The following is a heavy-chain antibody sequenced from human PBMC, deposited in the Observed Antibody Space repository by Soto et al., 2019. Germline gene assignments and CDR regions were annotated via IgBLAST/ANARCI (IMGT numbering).Heavy chain of an antibody. CDR3: AREDLLYAGYFPFDY. D-gene: IGHD3-9*01. CDR1: GFTFSSYW. J-gene: IGHJ4*02. CDR2: INSDGSST. V-gene: IGHV3-74*01. Sequence: GGSLRLSCAASGFTFSSYWMHWVRQAPGKGLVWVSRINSDGSSTSYADSVKGRFTISRDNAKNTLYLQMNSLRAEDTAVYHCAREDLLYAGYFPFDYWGQGTLVTVSS.